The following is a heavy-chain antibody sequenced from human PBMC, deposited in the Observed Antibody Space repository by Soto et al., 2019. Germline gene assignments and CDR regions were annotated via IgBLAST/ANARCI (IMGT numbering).Heavy chain of an antibody. CDR2: FRSGGGT. CDR1: GDSISSYN. V-gene: IGHV4-59*08. Sequence: QVQLQESGPGLVKPSETLSLTCTVSGDSISSYNLAWIRQPPGKGLEWIGYFRSGGGTSYNPSLESRVAISANRSMKYFSLCVCCVTDSDTAVYYCVRQEIGALEGLGDVWGEGTRVTVSS. J-gene: IGHJ6*04. D-gene: IGHD3-10*01. CDR3: VRQEIGALEGLGDV.